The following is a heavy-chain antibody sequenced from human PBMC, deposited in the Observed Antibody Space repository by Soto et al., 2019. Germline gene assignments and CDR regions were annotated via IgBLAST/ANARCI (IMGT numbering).Heavy chain of an antibody. CDR3: ARGPRPSSARPGAY. V-gene: IGHV3-74*01. Sequence: GGYLRLSCALSGFDSSYYWIQWFCQSPGKGLEWASRIDPDGTTNNYADSVKGRFSVSRDNAKKTIYLQMKSLTADSRALHSCARGPRPSSARPGAYWGQGTRVTVSS. CDR2: IDPDGTTN. J-gene: IGHJ1*01. CDR1: GFDSSYYW. D-gene: IGHD3-10*01.